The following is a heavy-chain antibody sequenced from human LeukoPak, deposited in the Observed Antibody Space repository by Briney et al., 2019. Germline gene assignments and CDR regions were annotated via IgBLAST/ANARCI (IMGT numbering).Heavy chain of an antibody. J-gene: IGHJ5*02. CDR2: ISSSSSYI. CDR1: RFTFSSYS. D-gene: IGHD4-17*01. V-gene: IGHV3-21*01. Sequence: GGSLRLSCAASRFTFSSYSMNWVRQAPGKGLEWVSSISSSSSYIYYADSVKGRFTISRDNAKNSLYLQMNSLRAEDTAVYYCARGMTTVTTRFDPWGQGTLVTVSS. CDR3: ARGMTTVTTRFDP.